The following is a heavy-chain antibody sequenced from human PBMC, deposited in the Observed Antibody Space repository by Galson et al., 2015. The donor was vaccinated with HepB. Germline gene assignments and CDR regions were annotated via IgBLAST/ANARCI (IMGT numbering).Heavy chain of an antibody. CDR1: GFTFSGHW. CDR2: IKQDGSEK. D-gene: IGHD6-19*01. CDR3: ARPYAGGWYGSLDY. Sequence: SLRLSCAASGFTFSGHWMSWVRQAPGKGLEWVANIKQDGSEKHYVDSVKGRFTISRDNAKNSLFLQMNSLRAEDTAIYYCARPYAGGWYGSLDYWGHGTLVTVSP. V-gene: IGHV3-7*03. J-gene: IGHJ4*01.